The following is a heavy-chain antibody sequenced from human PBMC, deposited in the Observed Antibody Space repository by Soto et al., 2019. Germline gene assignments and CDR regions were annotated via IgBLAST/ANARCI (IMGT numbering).Heavy chain of an antibody. CDR3: AREVQVHTPAFVY. CDR1: GATFTTYA. J-gene: IGHJ4*02. V-gene: IGHV1-69*19. D-gene: IGHD3-10*01. CDR2: ISPMFGAA. Sequence: QVQLVQSGAEMKKPGSWVRVSCQSSGATFTTYAMNWVRQAPGQGPEWMGDISPMFGAANYAPKFQGRVTITADESTGTSYMQLSSLTSEDTALYFCAREVQVHTPAFVYWGQGTLVTVSS.